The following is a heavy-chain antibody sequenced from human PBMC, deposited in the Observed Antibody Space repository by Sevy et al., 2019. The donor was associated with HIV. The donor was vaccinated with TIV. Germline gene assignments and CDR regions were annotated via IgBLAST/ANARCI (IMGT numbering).Heavy chain of an antibody. CDR2: IVPIFGST. J-gene: IGHJ4*02. CDR3: ARFKYYGSPNLYYFDY. CDR1: GGTFSDYA. V-gene: IGHV1-69*13. Sequence: ASVKVSCKASGGTFSDYAISWVRQAPGQGLEWMGGIVPIFGSTEYAQRFQDRVTITADESTNTAYMELRSLRSEDSAVYYCARFKYYGSPNLYYFDYWGQGTLVTVSS. D-gene: IGHD3-10*01.